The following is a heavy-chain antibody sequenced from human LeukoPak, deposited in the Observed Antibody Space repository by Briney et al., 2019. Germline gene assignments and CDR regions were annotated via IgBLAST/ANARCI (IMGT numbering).Heavy chain of an antibody. CDR1: GFTFSSYW. V-gene: IGHV3-74*01. CDR3: ARDGYSYQYNWFDP. Sequence: GGSLRLSCAASGFTFSSYWMHWVREAPGKGLVWVSRINSDGSSTSYADSVKGRFTISRDNAKNTLYLQMNSLRAEDTAVYYCARDGYSYQYNWFDPWGQGTLVTVSS. J-gene: IGHJ5*02. CDR2: INSDGSST. D-gene: IGHD5-18*01.